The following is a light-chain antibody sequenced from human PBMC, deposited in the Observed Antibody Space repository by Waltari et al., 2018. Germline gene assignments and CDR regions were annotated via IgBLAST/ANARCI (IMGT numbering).Light chain of an antibody. CDR2: DVS. V-gene: IGLV2-14*01. J-gene: IGLJ1*01. CDR1: SSDLGGYSF. Sequence: QSALTQPASVSGSPGQSITISCTRSSSDLGGYSFVSWYQQHPGKAPKLMIYDVSHRPSCVSTRFSGSKSGNTASLTISWLQPEDEADYYCSSYTSIIPPFLFGTGTKVTVL. CDR3: SSYTSIIPPFL.